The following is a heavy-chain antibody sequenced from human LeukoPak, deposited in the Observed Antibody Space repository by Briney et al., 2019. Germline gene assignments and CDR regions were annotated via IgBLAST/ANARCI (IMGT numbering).Heavy chain of an antibody. D-gene: IGHD2-21*02. CDR2: IYASGST. CDR1: GDSISTYY. Sequence: PSETLSLTCTVSGDSISTYYWSWIRQPAGKGLEWIGHIYASGSTNYNPSLKSRVTMSVDTSKNQFSLRLSSVTAADTAVYYCAGAYCGGDCYSGRAFDIWGQGTMVTVSS. J-gene: IGHJ3*02. V-gene: IGHV4-4*07. CDR3: AGAYCGGDCYSGRAFDI.